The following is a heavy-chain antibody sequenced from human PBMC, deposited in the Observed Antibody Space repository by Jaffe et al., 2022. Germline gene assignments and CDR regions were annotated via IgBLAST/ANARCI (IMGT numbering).Heavy chain of an antibody. CDR1: GYSFSNYW. Sequence: EVQLVQSGAEVKKPGEPLKISCKASGYSFSNYWLAWVRLVPGKGPEWLGLIYPGDSDTRYNPSFQGQVTISVDKSITTAYLQWRSLKASDSDTYFCVRAPVATSGAVGYFDYWGQGTLVIVSS. CDR2: IYPGDSDT. V-gene: IGHV5-51*03. D-gene: IGHD6-19*01. CDR3: VRAPVATSGAVGYFDY. J-gene: IGHJ4*02.